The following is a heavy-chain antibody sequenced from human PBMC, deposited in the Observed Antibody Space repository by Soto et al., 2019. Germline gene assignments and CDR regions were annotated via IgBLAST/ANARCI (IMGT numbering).Heavy chain of an antibody. J-gene: IGHJ4*02. Sequence: QVQLQESGPGLVKPSETLSLTCSVSGGSISSYYWGWIRQPPGKGLEWIGYIYYSGSTNYNPSLKSRVTRAVDTSKTQFSLKLSSVTAADTAVYDFARRYGTTFDYWGPGTLVTVSS. D-gene: IGHD1-7*01. CDR2: IYYSGST. V-gene: IGHV4-59*01. CDR1: GGSISSYY. CDR3: ARRYGTTFDY.